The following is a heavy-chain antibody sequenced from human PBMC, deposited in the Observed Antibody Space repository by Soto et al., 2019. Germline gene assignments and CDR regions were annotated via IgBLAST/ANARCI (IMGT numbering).Heavy chain of an antibody. CDR2: ISFDGTNK. D-gene: IGHD2-21*02. CDR3: SASRDYNGFDP. J-gene: IGHJ5*02. Sequence: QVQLVESGGGVVQPGRALRLSCAASEFAFSTHAMHWVRQAPGEGLEWVAVISFDGTNKYYADSVKGRFTISRDNSRSTFYLQMNSLRIEDTAVYYCSASRDYNGFDPWGQGTLVTVSS. CDR1: EFAFSTHA. V-gene: IGHV3-30-3*01.